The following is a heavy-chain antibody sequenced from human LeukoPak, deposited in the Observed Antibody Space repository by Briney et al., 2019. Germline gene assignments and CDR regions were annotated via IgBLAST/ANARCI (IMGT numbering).Heavy chain of an antibody. V-gene: IGHV3-30*02. D-gene: IGHD4-11*01. CDR3: AKAYDYNFDY. CDR1: GFTFRSYG. J-gene: IGHJ4*02. CDR2: IRSDGNNK. Sequence: PGWSLRLSCAASGFTFRSYGMHWVRQAPGKGLEWVAFIRSDGNNKHHADSVKGRFTISRDNSKNTLYLQMNSLRPEDTAVYYCAKAYDYNFDYWGQGTVVTVSS.